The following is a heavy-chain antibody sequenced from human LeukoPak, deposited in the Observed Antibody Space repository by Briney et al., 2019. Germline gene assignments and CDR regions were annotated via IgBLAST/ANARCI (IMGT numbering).Heavy chain of an antibody. J-gene: IGHJ3*02. D-gene: IGHD3-22*01. Sequence: SETLSLTCTVSGYSISSGYYWGWIRQPPGQGLEWIGSIYHSGSTYYNPSLKSRVTISVDTSKNQFSLKLSSVTAADTAVYYCAREHSSGYETLESIWGQGTMVTVSS. V-gene: IGHV4-38-2*02. CDR1: GYSISSGYY. CDR2: IYHSGST. CDR3: AREHSSGYETLESI.